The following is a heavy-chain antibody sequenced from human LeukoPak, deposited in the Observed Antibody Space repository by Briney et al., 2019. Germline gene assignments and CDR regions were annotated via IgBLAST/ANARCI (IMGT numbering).Heavy chain of an antibody. J-gene: IGHJ4*02. CDR1: GFNFSSFV. CDR2: ISGSAVIT. D-gene: IGHD2-15*01. CDR3: AKDGGFGDLDH. V-gene: IGHV3-23*01. Sequence: GGSLRLSCVASGFNFSSFVMNWVRQPPGKGLEWISSISGSAVITYYADSVKGRFTISRDNSKNTFSLHMNSLRAEDTALYYCAKDGGFGDLDHWGQGTLVAVSS.